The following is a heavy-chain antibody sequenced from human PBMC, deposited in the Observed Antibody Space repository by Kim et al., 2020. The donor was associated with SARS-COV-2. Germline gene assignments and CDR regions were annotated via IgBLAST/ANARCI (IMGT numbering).Heavy chain of an antibody. V-gene: IGHV1-18*01. CDR1: FFSFLLSF. J-gene: IGHJ4*02. CDR3: ASFTYYYDSSGYYS. CDR2: FSFVFFSI. D-gene: IGHD3-22*01. Sequence: SCPSSFFSFLLSFLLWVRPAPGHGLLWICFFSFVFFSINYAHNFPGRVPLTTDTSPRTAYMELRSLRSDDTAVYYCASFTYYYDSSGYYSWGQGTLVTVSS.